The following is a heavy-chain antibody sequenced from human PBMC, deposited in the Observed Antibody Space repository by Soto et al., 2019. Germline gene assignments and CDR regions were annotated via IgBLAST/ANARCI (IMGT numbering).Heavy chain of an antibody. CDR1: GGSISSSNW. D-gene: IGHD4-17*01. Sequence: PSETLSLTCAVSGGSISSSNWWSWVRQPPGKGLEWIGEIYHSGSTNYNPSLKSRVTISVDKSENQFSLKLSSVTAADTAVYYCARVPTVARGWFDPWGQGTLVTVSS. CDR3: ARVPTVARGWFDP. V-gene: IGHV4-4*02. J-gene: IGHJ5*02. CDR2: IYHSGST.